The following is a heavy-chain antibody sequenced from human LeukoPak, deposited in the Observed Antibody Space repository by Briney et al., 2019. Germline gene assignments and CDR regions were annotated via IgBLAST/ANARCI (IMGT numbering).Heavy chain of an antibody. J-gene: IGHJ4*02. CDR3: ARSYYDSSGHYPHYFDY. V-gene: IGHV3-66*01. D-gene: IGHD3-22*01. CDR2: IYSGGST. CDR1: GFTFSSYV. Sequence: PGGSLRLSCAASGFTFSSYVMHWVRQAPGKGLEWVSVIYSGGSTYYADSVKGRFTISRDKSKNTLYLQMNNLRAEDSAVYYCARSYYDSSGHYPHYFDYWGQGTLVTVSS.